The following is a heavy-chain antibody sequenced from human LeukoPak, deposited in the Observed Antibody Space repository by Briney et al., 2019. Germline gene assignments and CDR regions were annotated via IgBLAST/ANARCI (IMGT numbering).Heavy chain of an antibody. CDR2: ISPSGGST. Sequence: ASVKVSCKAFGYTFTSNYMHWVRQAPGQGPEWMGVISPSGGSTTYAQKFQGRVTLTRDMSTSTDYLELSSLRSEDTAVYYCAKGNNWNDRVPPFDYWGQGTLVTVSS. CDR3: AKGNNWNDRVPPFDY. D-gene: IGHD1-20*01. J-gene: IGHJ4*02. CDR1: GYTFTSNY. V-gene: IGHV1-46*01.